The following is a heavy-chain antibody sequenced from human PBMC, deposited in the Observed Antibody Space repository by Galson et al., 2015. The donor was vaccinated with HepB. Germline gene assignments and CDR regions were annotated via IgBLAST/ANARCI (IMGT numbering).Heavy chain of an antibody. J-gene: IGHJ3*02. Sequence: SETLSLTCTVSGGSISNSRYYWGWIRQPPGKGPEWIGHIYYNGNTYYNPSLKSRVTISVDTSKNQFSLKLSSVTAADTTVYYCARASPDSGNYGLPDAFDIWGQGTMVTVSS. D-gene: IGHD3-10*01. CDR3: ARASPDSGNYGLPDAFDI. CDR2: IYYNGNT. V-gene: IGHV4-39*01. CDR1: GGSISNSRYY.